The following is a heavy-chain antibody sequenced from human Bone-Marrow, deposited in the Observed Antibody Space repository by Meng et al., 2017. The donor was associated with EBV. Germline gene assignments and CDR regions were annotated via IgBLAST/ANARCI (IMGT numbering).Heavy chain of an antibody. CDR3: ARERPRISTARPYYFDY. CDR1: GGAFSGYY. V-gene: IGHV4-34*01. Sequence: QVQLPQWGAGLLKPSGTLSLTGAVYGGAFSGYYWSWIRQPPGKGLEWIGEINHSGSTNYNPSLKSRITVSVDTSKNQFSLKLSSVTAADTAVYYCARERPRISTARPYYFDYWGQGTLVTVSS. J-gene: IGHJ4*02. CDR2: INHSGST. D-gene: IGHD2/OR15-2a*01.